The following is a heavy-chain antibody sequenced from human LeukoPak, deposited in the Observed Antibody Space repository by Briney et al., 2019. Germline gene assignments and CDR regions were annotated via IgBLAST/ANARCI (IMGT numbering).Heavy chain of an antibody. D-gene: IGHD1-26*01. Sequence: GGSLRLSCAASGFTVSSNYMSWVRQAPGKGLEWVSVIYSGGSTYYADSVKGRFTISRDNSKNTLYLQMNSLRAEDTAVYYCARAHWSYWGGALDIWGQGTMVTVSS. CDR1: GFTVSSNY. CDR3: ARAHWSYWGGALDI. J-gene: IGHJ3*02. V-gene: IGHV3-53*01. CDR2: IYSGGST.